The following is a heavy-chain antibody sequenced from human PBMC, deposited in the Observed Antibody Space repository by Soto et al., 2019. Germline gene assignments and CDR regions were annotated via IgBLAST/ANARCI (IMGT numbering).Heavy chain of an antibody. CDR1: GYMFNTYG. CDR2: ISTNNGDT. V-gene: IGHV1-18*01. CDR3: IKDDCSGDTCCLGL. J-gene: IGHJ4*02. D-gene: IGHD2-15*01. Sequence: GASVKVSCKTSGYMFNTYGIAWVRQAPGQGLEWMGWISTNNGDTKYAQKLQDRVTLTADTFTTTAYMELRSLRSDDTAVYYCIKDDCSGDTCCLGLWGRGTLVTVSS.